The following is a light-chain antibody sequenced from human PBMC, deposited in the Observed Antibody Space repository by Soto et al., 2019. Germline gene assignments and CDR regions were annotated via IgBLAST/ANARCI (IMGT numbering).Light chain of an antibody. J-gene: IGKJ1*01. Sequence: DIQMTQSPSSLSASVGDTVTITCRASQNIRNYLNWYQQKPGKAPKLLIYDASSLESGVPSRFSGSGSGTEFTLTISSLQPDDFATYYCQQYNSYWTFGQGTKVDIK. CDR2: DAS. CDR1: QNIRNY. CDR3: QQYNSYWT. V-gene: IGKV1-5*01.